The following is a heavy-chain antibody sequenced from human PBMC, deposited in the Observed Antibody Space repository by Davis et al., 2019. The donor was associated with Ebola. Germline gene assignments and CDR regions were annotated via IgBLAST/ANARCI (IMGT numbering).Heavy chain of an antibody. V-gene: IGHV4-59*01. CDR2: IYYSGST. D-gene: IGHD3-10*01. CDR3: ARGTLRADY. J-gene: IGHJ4*02. Sequence: MPSETLSLTCTVSGGSISSYYWSWIRQPPGKGLEWIGYIYYSGSTNYNPSLKSRVTISVDTSKNQFSLKLSSVTAADTAVYYCARGTLRADYWGQGTLVTVSS. CDR1: GGSISSYY.